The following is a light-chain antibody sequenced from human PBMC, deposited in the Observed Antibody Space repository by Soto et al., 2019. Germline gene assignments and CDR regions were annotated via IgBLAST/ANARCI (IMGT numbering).Light chain of an antibody. CDR3: SSYTTTSTLV. J-gene: IGLJ3*02. V-gene: IGLV2-14*01. Sequence: QSFLTQPASVSGSPGQSITISCTGTNRDVGSYNLVSWYQQRPGEAPKLIISEVRNRPSGISYRFTGSKSGNTASLTISGLQAEDEADYYCSSYTTTSTLVLGGGTK. CDR2: EVR. CDR1: NRDVGSYNL.